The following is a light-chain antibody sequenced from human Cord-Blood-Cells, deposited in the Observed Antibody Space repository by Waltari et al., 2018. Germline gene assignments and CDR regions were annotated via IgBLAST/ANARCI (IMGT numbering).Light chain of an antibody. Sequence: QSALTQPASVSGSPGQSITISCTGTSSDVGSYNLVSWYQQHPGQAPKLMIYEGSKRPSGVYNRLAGSKSGNTASLTISGLQAEDEADYYCCSYAGSSTWVFGGGTKLTVL. CDR2: EGS. V-gene: IGLV2-23*01. CDR3: CSYAGSSTWV. J-gene: IGLJ3*02. CDR1: SSDVGSYNL.